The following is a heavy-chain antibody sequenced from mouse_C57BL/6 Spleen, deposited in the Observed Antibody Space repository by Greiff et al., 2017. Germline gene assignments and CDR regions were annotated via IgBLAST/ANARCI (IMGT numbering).Heavy chain of an antibody. CDR3: ARDPYYGSRGAMDY. J-gene: IGHJ4*01. CDR1: GFTFSSYA. CDR2: ISDGGSYT. D-gene: IGHD1-1*01. V-gene: IGHV5-4*01. Sequence: EVQRVASGGGLVKPGGSLKLSCAASGFTFSSYAMSWVRQTPEKRLEWVATISDGGSYTYYPDNVKGRCTISRDNAKNNLYLQMSHLKSEDTAMYYCARDPYYGSRGAMDYWGQGTSVTVSS.